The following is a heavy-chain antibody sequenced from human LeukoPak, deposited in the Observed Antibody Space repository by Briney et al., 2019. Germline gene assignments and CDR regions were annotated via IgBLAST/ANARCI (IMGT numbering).Heavy chain of an antibody. CDR3: ARYSRRGDYILDY. V-gene: IGHV4-59*02. D-gene: IGHD4-17*01. J-gene: IGHJ4*02. CDR2: IYYDVET. CDR1: GGSVNNNY. Sequence: SETLSLTCDVSGGSVNNNYCSWIRQPPRKGLGWLGYIYYDVETNYNPSLRIRFTISVDMSMNQFSLKLNSVTAMDTAMYYCARYSRRGDYILDYWGQGTLVTVSS.